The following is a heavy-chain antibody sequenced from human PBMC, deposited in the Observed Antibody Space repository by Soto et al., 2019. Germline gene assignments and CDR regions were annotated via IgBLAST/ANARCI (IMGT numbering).Heavy chain of an antibody. D-gene: IGHD1-7*01. V-gene: IGHV1-3*04. J-gene: IGHJ4*02. CDR2: INTGNGNT. CDR3: ARHFTGTKFDY. CDR1: LYTFTSYS. Sequence: ASVKVSCNASLYTFTSYSMHWWGRAPAQRVEWMGWINTGNGNTKYSQKFQGRVTITMDTSASTAYMELSTLRSEDTAVYYCARHFTGTKFDYWGQGTLVTVSS.